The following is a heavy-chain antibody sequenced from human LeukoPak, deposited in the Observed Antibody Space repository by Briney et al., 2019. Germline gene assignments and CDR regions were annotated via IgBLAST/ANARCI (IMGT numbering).Heavy chain of an antibody. D-gene: IGHD6-19*01. CDR2: IIPIFGTA. Sequence: ASVKVSCKASGGTSSSYAISWVRQAPGQGLEWMGRIIPIFGTANYAQKFQGRVTITTDESTSTAYMELSSLRSEDTAVYYCARATVSGWSFDYWGQGTLVTVSS. J-gene: IGHJ4*02. CDR3: ARATVSGWSFDY. V-gene: IGHV1-69*05. CDR1: GGTSSSYA.